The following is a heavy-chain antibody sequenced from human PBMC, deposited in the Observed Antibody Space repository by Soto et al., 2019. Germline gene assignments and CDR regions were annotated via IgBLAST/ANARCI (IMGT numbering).Heavy chain of an antibody. CDR1: GYSFTSYW. V-gene: IGHV5-10-1*03. D-gene: IGHD2-15*01. Sequence: EVQLVQSGAEGKKPGESLRISCKGSGYSFTSYWISWVRQMPGKGLEWMGRIDPSDSYTNYSPSFQGHVTISADKSISTAYMQWSSLKASDTAMYYCAGPGYCSGGSCYGTAGYWGQGTLVTVSS. CDR3: AGPGYCSGGSCYGTAGY. CDR2: IDPSDSYT. J-gene: IGHJ4*02.